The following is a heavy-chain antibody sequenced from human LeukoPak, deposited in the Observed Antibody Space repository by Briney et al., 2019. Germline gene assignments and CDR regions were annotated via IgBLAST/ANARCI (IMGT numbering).Heavy chain of an antibody. Sequence: GGSLRLSCAASGFTFSSYTMHWVRQAPGKGLEYVSGISSNGGSTYYANSLKGRLTISRDNSKNTLYLQMGSLRAEDMAVYYCARSRGLDLQYYYYMDARGKGTTVTVSS. V-gene: IGHV3-64*01. CDR3: ARSRGLDLQYYYYMDA. D-gene: IGHD3-10*01. J-gene: IGHJ6*03. CDR1: GFTFSSYT. CDR2: ISSNGGST.